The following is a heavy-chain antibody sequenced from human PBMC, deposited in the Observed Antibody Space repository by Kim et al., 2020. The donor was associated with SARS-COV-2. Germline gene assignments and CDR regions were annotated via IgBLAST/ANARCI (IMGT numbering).Heavy chain of an antibody. V-gene: IGHV3-53*01. CDR2: IYSGGST. Sequence: GGSLRLSCAASGFTVSSNYMTWVRQAPGKGLEWVSFIYSGGSTYYADSVKGRLTISRDNSKNTLYLQLNSLRAADTAVYYCSRSGGTMVRAFDPWCQGT. CDR3: SRSGGTMVRAFDP. D-gene: IGHD3-10*01. CDR1: GFTVSSNY. J-gene: IGHJ5*02.